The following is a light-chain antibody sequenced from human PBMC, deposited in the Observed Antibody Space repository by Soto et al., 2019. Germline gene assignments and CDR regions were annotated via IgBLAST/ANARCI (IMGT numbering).Light chain of an antibody. CDR2: AAS. J-gene: IGKJ1*01. Sequence: AIQVTQSPSSLSASVGDRVTITCRASQGIRNALGWYQQKPGKAPKLLIYAASSLQSGTPSRFSGSGSGTDFTLTISGLHPEDFATYYCLQDYNYPRTFGQGTKVDIK. CDR1: QGIRNA. V-gene: IGKV1-6*01. CDR3: LQDYNYPRT.